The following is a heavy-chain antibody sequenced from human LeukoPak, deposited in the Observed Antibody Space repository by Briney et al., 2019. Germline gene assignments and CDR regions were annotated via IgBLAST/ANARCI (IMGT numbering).Heavy chain of an antibody. Sequence: TPSETLSLTCTVSGYSISSGYYWGWIRQPPGKGLEWIGSIYHSGSTYYNPSLKSRVTISVDTSKNQFSLKLSSVTAADTAVYYCARLYCSGGSCYAFDIWGQGTMVTVSS. CDR2: IYHSGST. V-gene: IGHV4-38-2*02. CDR1: GYSISSGYY. D-gene: IGHD2-15*01. J-gene: IGHJ3*02. CDR3: ARLYCSGGSCYAFDI.